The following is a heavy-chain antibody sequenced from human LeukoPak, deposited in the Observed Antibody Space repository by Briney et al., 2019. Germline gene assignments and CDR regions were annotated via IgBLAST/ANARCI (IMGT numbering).Heavy chain of an antibody. CDR3: AKDGEIVVVVAATHFDY. V-gene: IGHV3-23*01. Sequence: GGSLRLSCAASGFTFSSYGMSWVRQAPGKGLEWVSAISGSGGSTYYADSVKGRFTISRDNSKNTLYLQMNSLRAEDTAVYYCAKDGEIVVVVAATHFDYWGQGTLVTVSS. D-gene: IGHD2-15*01. CDR2: ISGSGGST. J-gene: IGHJ4*02. CDR1: GFTFSSYG.